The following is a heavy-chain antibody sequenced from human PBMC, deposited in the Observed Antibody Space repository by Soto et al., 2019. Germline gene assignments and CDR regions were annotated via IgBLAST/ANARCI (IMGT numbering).Heavy chain of an antibody. J-gene: IGHJ4*02. D-gene: IGHD4-17*01. Sequence: QVQLVQSGAEVKKPGSSVKVSCKASGGTFSSYTISWVRQAPGQGLEWMGRIIPILGIANYAQKFQGRVTITADKSASTAYMELSSLRSEDTAVYYCASLNPPGTVTPDYWGQGTLVTVSS. CDR1: GGTFSSYT. V-gene: IGHV1-69*02. CDR2: IIPILGIA. CDR3: ASLNPPGTVTPDY.